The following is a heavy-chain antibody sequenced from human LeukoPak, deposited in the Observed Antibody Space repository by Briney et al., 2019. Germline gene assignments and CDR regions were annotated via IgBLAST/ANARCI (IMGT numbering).Heavy chain of an antibody. Sequence: SETLSLTCTVSGGSNNSYYWTWIRQPPGKGLEWIGNIHTSGSTNYNPSLKSRVVMSIDTSKKQFSLRLTSVTAADTAVYYCVRPGQSSWWVYFNYWGQGTLVTVSS. D-gene: IGHD2-15*01. V-gene: IGHV4-4*09. CDR2: IHTSGST. CDR1: GGSNNSYY. CDR3: VRPGQSSWWVYFNY. J-gene: IGHJ4*02.